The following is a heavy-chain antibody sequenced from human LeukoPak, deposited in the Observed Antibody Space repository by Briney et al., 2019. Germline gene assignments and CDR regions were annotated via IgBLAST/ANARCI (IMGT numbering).Heavy chain of an antibody. V-gene: IGHV4-59*01. D-gene: IGHD5-18*01. J-gene: IGHJ4*02. CDR1: GGSISTYY. CDR3: ARRGYGYDDY. Sequence: PSETLSLTCTVSGGSISTYYWSWIRQPPGKGLEWIGYIYYSGSTNYNPTLKSRVTMSVDTSKNQFSLKMSSVTAADTAVYYCARRGYGYDDYWGQGTLVTVSS. CDR2: IYYSGST.